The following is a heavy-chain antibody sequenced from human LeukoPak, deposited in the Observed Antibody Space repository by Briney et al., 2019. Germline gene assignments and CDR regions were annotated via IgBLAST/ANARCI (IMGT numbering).Heavy chain of an antibody. CDR1: GGSISSSNW. D-gene: IGHD2-15*01. Sequence: SETLSLTCAVSGGSISSSNWWSWVRQPPGKGLEWIGEIYHSGSTNYNPSLKSRVTISVDKSKNQFSLKLSSVTAADTAVYYCARDGRNYCSGGSCSHGWGQGTLVTVSS. V-gene: IGHV4-4*02. CDR2: IYHSGST. CDR3: ARDGRNYCSGGSCSHG. J-gene: IGHJ4*02.